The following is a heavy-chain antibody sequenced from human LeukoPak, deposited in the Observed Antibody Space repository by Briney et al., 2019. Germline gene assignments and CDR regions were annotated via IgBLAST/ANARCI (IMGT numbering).Heavy chain of an antibody. Sequence: SVKVSCKASGGTFSSYAISWVRQAPGQGLEWMGGIIPIFGTANYAQKFQGRVTITTDESTSTAYMELSSLRSVDTAVYYCARDEVADDYVWGSYRYSLRIWGQGTLVTVSS. V-gene: IGHV1-69*05. CDR1: GGTFSSYA. CDR2: IIPIFGTA. J-gene: IGHJ4*02. D-gene: IGHD3-16*02. CDR3: ARDEVADDYVWGSYRYSLRI.